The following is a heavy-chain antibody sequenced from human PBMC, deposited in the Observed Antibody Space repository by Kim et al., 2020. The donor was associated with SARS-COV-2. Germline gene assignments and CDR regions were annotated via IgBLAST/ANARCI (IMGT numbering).Heavy chain of an antibody. D-gene: IGHD3-9*01. CDR2: ISSSSSTI. CDR3: ARDGDFDWLLYKYYYGMEV. J-gene: IGHJ6*02. V-gene: IGHV3-48*02. Sequence: GGSLRLSCAASGFTFSSYSMNWVRQAPGKGLEWVSYISSSSSTIYYADSVKGRFTISRDNAKNSLYLQMNSLRDEDTAVYYCARDGDFDWLLYKYYYGMEVWGQGTTVTVSS. CDR1: GFTFSSYS.